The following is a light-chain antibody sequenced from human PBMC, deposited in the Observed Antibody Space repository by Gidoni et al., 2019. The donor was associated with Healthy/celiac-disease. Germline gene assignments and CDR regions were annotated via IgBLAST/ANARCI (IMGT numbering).Light chain of an antibody. CDR1: QSVSSD. V-gene: IGKV3-15*01. CDR3: QQDNNWPQT. CDR2: GAS. J-gene: IGKJ1*01. Sequence: EIVMTQSPATLSVSPGERATLSCWASQSVSSDLAGYQQKPGQAPRLLIYGASTRATGIPARFSGSGSGTEFTLTISSLQSEDFAVYYCQQDNNWPQTFGQGTKVEIK.